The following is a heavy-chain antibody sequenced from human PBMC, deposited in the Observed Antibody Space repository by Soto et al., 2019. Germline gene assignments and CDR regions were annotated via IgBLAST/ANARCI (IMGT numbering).Heavy chain of an antibody. CDR1: GGSFSGYY. CDR3: ASKGYCSGGSCALGDWFDP. J-gene: IGHJ5*02. V-gene: IGHV4-34*01. CDR2: INHSGST. Sequence: SQTLSLTCAVYGGSFSGYYWSWIRQPPGKGLEWIGEINHSGSTNYNPSLKSRVTISVDTSKNQFSLKLSSVTAADTAVYYCASKGYCSGGSCALGDWFDPWGQGTLVTVSS. D-gene: IGHD2-15*01.